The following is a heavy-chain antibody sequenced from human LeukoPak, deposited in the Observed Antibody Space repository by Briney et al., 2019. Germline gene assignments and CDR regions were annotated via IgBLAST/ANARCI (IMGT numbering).Heavy chain of an antibody. J-gene: IGHJ4*02. CDR3: ARAGRKYAFDY. CDR2: MNPNSGNT. Sequence: ASVTVSFTPSGYSFTSHDINWVRQATGQGLEWMGWMNPNSGNTGYAQKFQGRVTMTTDTSMKTAYIELSSLRSEDTAVYYCARAGRKYAFDYWGQGTLVTVSS. V-gene: IGHV1-8*01. CDR1: GYSFTSHD.